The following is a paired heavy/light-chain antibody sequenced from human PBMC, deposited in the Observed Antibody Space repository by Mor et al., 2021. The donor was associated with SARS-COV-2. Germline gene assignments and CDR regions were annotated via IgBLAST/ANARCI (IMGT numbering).Light chain of an antibody. V-gene: IGKV3-20*01. Sequence: EIVLTQSPGTLSLSPGERATLSCRASQSVSGSYLAWYQQKPGQAPRLLIYGASSRATGIPDRFSGSGSGTDFTLTISRLEPEDFAVYYCQQYGSLPKNFGQGTKLEI. CDR2: GAS. CDR1: QSVSGSY. CDR3: QQYGSLPKN. J-gene: IGKJ2*01.
Heavy chain of an antibody. J-gene: IGHJ3*02. D-gene: IGHD2-15*01. CDR3: ANGCSGSSCYSSAFDI. Sequence: QVQLVESGGGVVQPGRSLRLSCAASGFTFSSYDMHWVRQAPGKGLEWLAVVSYDGNYKYYADSVKGRFTISRDNSKNTLYLLMNSLRAEDTAVYYCANGCSGSSCYSSAFDIWGQGTMVTVSS. CDR1: GFTFSSYD. CDR2: VSYDGNYK. V-gene: IGHV3-30*18.